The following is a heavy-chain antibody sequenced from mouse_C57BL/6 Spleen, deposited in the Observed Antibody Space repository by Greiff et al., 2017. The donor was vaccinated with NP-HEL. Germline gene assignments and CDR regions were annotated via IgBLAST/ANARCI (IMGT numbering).Heavy chain of an antibody. Sequence: QVQLQQPGTELVKPGASVKLSCKASGYTFTSYWMHWVKQRPGQGLEWIGNINPSNGGTNYNEKFKSKATLTVDKSSSTAYMQLSSLTSEDSAVYCCAREAGITLYFDYWGQGTTLTVSS. CDR2: INPSNGGT. CDR3: AREAGITLYFDY. CDR1: GYTFTSYW. V-gene: IGHV1-53*01. J-gene: IGHJ2*01. D-gene: IGHD1-1*01.